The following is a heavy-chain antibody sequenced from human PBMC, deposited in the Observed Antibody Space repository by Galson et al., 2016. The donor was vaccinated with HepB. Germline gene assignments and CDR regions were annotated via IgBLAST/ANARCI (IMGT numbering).Heavy chain of an antibody. CDR2: SYNADNR. J-gene: IGHJ4*02. V-gene: IGHV3-53*01. D-gene: IGHD2-2*01. CDR3: ASLQRRDLVIVPTAISFDL. CDR1: GFTVSGKF. Sequence: SLRLSCAASGFTVSGKFMTWVRQAPGKGLEWVSFSYNADNRYYAESVKGRFTTYRDNSKNTFYLQMNSLRAEDTAVYYCASLQRRDLVIVPTAISFDLWCQGTLVTVSS.